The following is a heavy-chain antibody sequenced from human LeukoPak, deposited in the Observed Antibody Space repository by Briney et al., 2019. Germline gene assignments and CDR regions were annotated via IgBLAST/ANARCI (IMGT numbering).Heavy chain of an antibody. CDR2: INHSGST. CDR3: ARVMTTVTTFKTYSYGMDV. Sequence: SETLSLTCAVYGGSFSGSYWTWIRQPPGKGLEWIGEINHSGSTNYNPSLESRVTISLDTSKNQFSLRLSSVTAADTAVYYCARVMTTVTTFKTYSYGMDVWGQGTTVTVSS. J-gene: IGHJ6*02. D-gene: IGHD4-17*01. CDR1: GGSFSGSY. V-gene: IGHV4-34*01.